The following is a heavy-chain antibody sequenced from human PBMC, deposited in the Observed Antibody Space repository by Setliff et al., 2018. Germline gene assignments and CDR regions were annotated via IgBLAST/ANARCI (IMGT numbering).Heavy chain of an antibody. V-gene: IGHV3-73*01. J-gene: IGHJ4*02. D-gene: IGHD3-3*01. CDR1: GFSFSDSA. Sequence: GGSLRLSCAASGFSFSDSAMHWVRQASGKGLEWIGRIRSKANSYATAYAASVKGRFTISRDDSKNTAYLQMNSLRAEDTGVYYCARDLSGRSDSWGQGTLVTVSS. CDR2: IRSKANSYAT. CDR3: ARDLSGRSDS.